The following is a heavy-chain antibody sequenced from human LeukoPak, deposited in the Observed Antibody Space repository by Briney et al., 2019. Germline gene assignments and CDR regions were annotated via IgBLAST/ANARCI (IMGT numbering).Heavy chain of an antibody. Sequence: GGSLPLSCAASGFTFSTYAITWVRQGPGKGLEWVSAIRPDGDRTYYANSVRGRFTISRDNSKDTVYLQINGLRGEDTAVYYCAREQSGTRGWYTVDYWGQGTLVTVSS. J-gene: IGHJ4*01. CDR2: IRPDGDRT. V-gene: IGHV3-23*01. CDR1: GFTFSTYA. CDR3: AREQSGTRGWYTVDY. D-gene: IGHD6-19*01.